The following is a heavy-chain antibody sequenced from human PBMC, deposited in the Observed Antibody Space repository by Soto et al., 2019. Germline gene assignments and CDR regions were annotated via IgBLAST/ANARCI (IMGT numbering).Heavy chain of an antibody. D-gene: IGHD2-21*02. V-gene: IGHV1-3*01. Sequence: ASVKVSCKASGYTFTSYAMHWVRQAPGQRLEWMGWINAGNGNTKYSQKFQGRVTITRDTSASTAYMELSSLRSEDTAVYYCARTIVVVTAIRDAFDIWGQGTMVTVSS. CDR3: ARTIVVVTAIRDAFDI. CDR1: GYTFTSYA. CDR2: INAGNGNT. J-gene: IGHJ3*02.